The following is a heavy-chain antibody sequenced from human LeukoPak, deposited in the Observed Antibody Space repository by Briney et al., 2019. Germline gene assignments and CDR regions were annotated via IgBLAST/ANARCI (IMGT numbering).Heavy chain of an antibody. J-gene: IGHJ4*02. V-gene: IGHV1-69*02. CDR3: ARAPLYCSSTSCHMTGGDY. CDR2: IIPILGIA. D-gene: IGHD2-2*02. CDR1: GGTFSSYT. Sequence: SVKVSCKASGGTFSSYTISWVRQAPGQGLEWMGRIIPILGIANYAQKFQGRVTITADKSTSTAHMELSSLRSEDTAVYYCARAPLYCSSTSCHMTGGDYWGQGTLVTVSS.